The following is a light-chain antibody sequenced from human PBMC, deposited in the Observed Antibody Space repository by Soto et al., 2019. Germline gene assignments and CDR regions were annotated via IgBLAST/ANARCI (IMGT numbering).Light chain of an antibody. V-gene: IGKV3-20*01. Sequence: DIVLTQSPGTLSLSPGERATLSCRASQTVSSNNLAWYQQKRSQAPRLLIYGASSRAAAIPDRFRGSGSGTDFTLIISSLAPEDFAVYYCQQYGSSPLTFGPGTAVDIK. CDR1: QTVSSNN. J-gene: IGKJ3*01. CDR2: GAS. CDR3: QQYGSSPLT.